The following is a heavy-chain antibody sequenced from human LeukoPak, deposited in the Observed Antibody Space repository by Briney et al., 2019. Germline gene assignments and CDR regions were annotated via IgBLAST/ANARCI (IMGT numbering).Heavy chain of an antibody. J-gene: IGHJ6*02. CDR2: INHSGST. CDR3: AREFTYYYGSGSYYPPYYYYGMDV. V-gene: IGHV4-34*01. CDR1: GGSFSGYY. Sequence: SETLSLTCAVYGGSFSGYYWSWIRQPPGKGLEWIGEINHSGSTDYNPSLKSRVTISVDTSKNQFSLKLSSVTAADTAVYYCAREFTYYYGSGSYYPPYYYYGMDVWSQGTTVTVSS. D-gene: IGHD3-10*01.